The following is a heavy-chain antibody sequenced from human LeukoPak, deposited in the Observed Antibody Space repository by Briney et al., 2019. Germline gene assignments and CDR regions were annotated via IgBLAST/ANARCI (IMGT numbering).Heavy chain of an antibody. J-gene: IGHJ3*02. CDR1: GYTFTSYY. CDR3: ARDQAPYYEFWSGYLSDAFDI. D-gene: IGHD3-3*01. Sequence: GASVKVSCKASGYTFTSYYMHWVRQAPGQGLEWMGIINPSGGSTSYAQKFQGRVTMTRDTSTSTVYMELSSLRSEDTAVYYCARDQAPYYEFWSGYLSDAFDIWGQGTMVTVSS. CDR2: INPSGGST. V-gene: IGHV1-46*01.